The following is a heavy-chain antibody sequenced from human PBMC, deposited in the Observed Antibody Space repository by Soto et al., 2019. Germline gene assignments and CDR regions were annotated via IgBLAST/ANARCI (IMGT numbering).Heavy chain of an antibody. D-gene: IGHD6-6*01. CDR2: INHSGST. V-gene: IGHV4-34*01. Sequence: QVQLQQWGAGLLKPSETLSLTCAVYGGSFSGYYWSWIRQPPGKGLEWIGDINHSGSTNYNPSLKRPVTISVDTSKNQFSLKLSSVTAEDTAVYYCARIKCHSSSSPPFDYWGQGTLVTVSS. CDR3: ARIKCHSSSSPPFDY. CDR1: GGSFSGYY. J-gene: IGHJ4*02.